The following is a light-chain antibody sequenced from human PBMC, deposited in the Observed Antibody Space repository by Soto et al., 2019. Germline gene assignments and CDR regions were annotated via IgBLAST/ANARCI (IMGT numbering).Light chain of an antibody. Sequence: QSALTQPASVSGSPGQSITISCTGTSSNVGGYNYVSWYQQHPGKAPKLMIYEVSNRPSGVSNRFSGSKSDNTASLTIAGLQAEDEDDYYCSSDTSFSTYVFGTGTKLTVL. CDR1: SSNVGGYNY. CDR3: SSDTSFSTYV. CDR2: EVS. J-gene: IGLJ1*01. V-gene: IGLV2-14*01.